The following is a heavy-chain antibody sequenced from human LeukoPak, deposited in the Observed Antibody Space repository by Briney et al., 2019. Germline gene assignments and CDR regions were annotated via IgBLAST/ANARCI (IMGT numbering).Heavy chain of an antibody. V-gene: IGHV3-21*01. Sequence: GGSLRLSCAASGFTFSSYSMNWVRQAPGKGLEWGSSISSSSSYIYYADSVKGRFTISRDNAKNSLYLQMNSLRAEDTAVYYCARPDPYCSGGSCSFFDYWGQGTLVTVSS. CDR3: ARPDPYCSGGSCSFFDY. CDR2: ISSSSSYI. CDR1: GFTFSSYS. D-gene: IGHD2-15*01. J-gene: IGHJ4*02.